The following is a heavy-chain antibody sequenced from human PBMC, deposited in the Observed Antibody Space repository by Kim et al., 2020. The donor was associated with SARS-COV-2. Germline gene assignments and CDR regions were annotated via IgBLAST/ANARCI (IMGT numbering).Heavy chain of an antibody. V-gene: IGHV3-11*04. D-gene: IGHD3-10*01. J-gene: IGHJ6*02. CDR3: AAVGEDGMDV. CDR2: STT. Sequence: STTYYADSVKGRFTNSRDNAKDSLYLEMNSLGAEDTAVYYCAAVGEDGMDVWGQGTTVTVSS.